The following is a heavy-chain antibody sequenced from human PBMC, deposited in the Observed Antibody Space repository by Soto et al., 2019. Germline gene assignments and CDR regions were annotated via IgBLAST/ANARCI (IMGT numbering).Heavy chain of an antibody. CDR3: AKSGDIVGGQHYYYGMDV. D-gene: IGHD2-15*01. CDR1: EFTSSNYA. J-gene: IGHJ6*02. V-gene: IGHV3-23*01. CDR2: IRSSGDST. Sequence: GGSLRLSCAFLEFTSSNYAMGGVGQGPGKGLEWVSGIRSSGDSTYYAASVKRLFTISRDNTKTTLYLRMNRLTADATAVYYCAKSGDIVGGQHYYYGMDVWGQGTTVTVSS.